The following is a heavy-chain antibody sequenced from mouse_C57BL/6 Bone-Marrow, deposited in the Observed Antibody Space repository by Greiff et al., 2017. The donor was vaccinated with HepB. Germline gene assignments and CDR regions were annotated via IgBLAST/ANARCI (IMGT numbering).Heavy chain of an antibody. CDR2: ISNGGGST. V-gene: IGHV5-12*01. Sequence: EVQLVESGGGLVQPGGSLKLSCAASGFTFSDYYMYWVRQTPEKRLEWVAYISNGGGSTYYPDTVKGRFTISRDNAKNTLYLQMSRLKSEDTAMYYCATHYYGSSYFDYWGQGTTLTVSS. J-gene: IGHJ2*01. CDR3: ATHYYGSSYFDY. CDR1: GFTFSDYY. D-gene: IGHD1-1*01.